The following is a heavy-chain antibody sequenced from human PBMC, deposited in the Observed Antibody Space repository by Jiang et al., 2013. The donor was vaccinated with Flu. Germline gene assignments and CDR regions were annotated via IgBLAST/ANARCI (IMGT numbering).Heavy chain of an antibody. V-gene: IGHV1-2*02. CDR3: VRGATTP. D-gene: IGHD1-1*01. Sequence: GAEVKKPGASVKVSCKASGYPFSDYYMHWVRRAPGQGLEWVGWINPKNGATDYAQKFKGRVTVTSVTSMSTTYMELSSLRSDDTAIYYCVRGATTPWGQGTKVTVSS. CDR2: INPKNGAT. J-gene: IGHJ5*02. CDR1: GYPFSDYY.